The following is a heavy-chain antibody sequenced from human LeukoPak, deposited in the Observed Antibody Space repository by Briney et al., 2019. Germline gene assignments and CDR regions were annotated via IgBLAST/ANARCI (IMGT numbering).Heavy chain of an antibody. J-gene: IGHJ5*02. CDR1: GGTVSNYY. CDR3: ARFYTNWFDP. V-gene: IGHV4-59*02. Sequence: SETLSLTCTVSGGTVSNYYWSWIRQPPGKGLEWIGYIYYSGSTHYNPSLKSRVTISADTSKNQFSLKLSSVTAADTAVYYCARFYTNWFDPWGQGTLVTVSS. D-gene: IGHD2/OR15-2a*01. CDR2: IYYSGST.